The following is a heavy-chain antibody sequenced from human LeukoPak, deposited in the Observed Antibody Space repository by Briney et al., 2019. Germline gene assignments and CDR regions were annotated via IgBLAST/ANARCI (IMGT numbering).Heavy chain of an antibody. Sequence: ASVKVSCKVSGYTLTELSMHWVRQAPGKGLEWMGGFDPEDGETIYAQKFQGRVTMTEDTSTDTAYMELSSLRSEDTAVYYCATGAGRYYPLDCWGQGTLVTVSS. CDR2: FDPEDGET. J-gene: IGHJ4*02. CDR3: ATGAGRYYPLDC. CDR1: GYTLTELS. V-gene: IGHV1-24*01. D-gene: IGHD1-26*01.